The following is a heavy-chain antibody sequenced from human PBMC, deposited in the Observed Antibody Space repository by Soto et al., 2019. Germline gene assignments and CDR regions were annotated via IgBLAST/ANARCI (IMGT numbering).Heavy chain of an antibody. J-gene: IGHJ4*02. CDR1: GFTFTSSA. V-gene: IGHV1-58*01. CDR2: IVVGSGNT. CDR3: AADLPPRKLYDFWSGYYPLFDY. D-gene: IGHD3-3*01. Sequence: GASVKVSCKASGFTFTSSAVQWVRQARGQRLEWIGWIVVGSGNTNYAQKFQERVTITRDMSTSTAYMELSSLRSEDTAVYYCAADLPPRKLYDFWSGYYPLFDYWGQGTLVTVSS.